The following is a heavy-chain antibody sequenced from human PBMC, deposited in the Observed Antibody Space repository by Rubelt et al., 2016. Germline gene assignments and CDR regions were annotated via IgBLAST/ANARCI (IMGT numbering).Heavy chain of an antibody. Sequence: QVQLVQSGSELKKPGASVKVSCKASGYTFTTYPMNWVRQAPGQGLEWMGWIDTNTGIPTYAQGFIGRFVFSLDTSVSTAHLQISTVRAEDTAGDYCAREGGMDVWGQGTTVTVSS. CDR3: AREGGMDV. CDR2: IDTNTGIP. V-gene: IGHV7-4-1*02. CDR1: GYTFTTYP. J-gene: IGHJ6*02.